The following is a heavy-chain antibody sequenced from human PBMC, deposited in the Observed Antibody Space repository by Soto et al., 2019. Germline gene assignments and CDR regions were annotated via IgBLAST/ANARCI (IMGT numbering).Heavy chain of an antibody. CDR1: GGTFSSYA. D-gene: IGHD3-16*02. Sequence: QVQLVQSGAEVKKPGSSVKVSCKASGGTFSSYAISWVRQAPGQGLEWMGGIIPIFGTANYARKFQGRVTITADESTSTAYMELSSLRSEDTAVYYCARDRYYDYVWGSYRSSYNYYGMDVWGQGTTVTVSS. CDR2: IIPIFGTA. CDR3: ARDRYYDYVWGSYRSSYNYYGMDV. J-gene: IGHJ6*02. V-gene: IGHV1-69*01.